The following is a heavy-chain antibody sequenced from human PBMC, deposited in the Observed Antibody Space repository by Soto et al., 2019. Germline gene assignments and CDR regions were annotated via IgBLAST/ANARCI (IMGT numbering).Heavy chain of an antibody. D-gene: IGHD3-16*02. CDR2: IYHSGST. CDR1: SGSISSSNW. J-gene: IGHJ1*01. Sequence: SETLSLTCAVSSGSISSSNWWSWVRQPPGKGLEWIGEIYHSGSTNYNPSLKSRVTISVDKSKNQFSLKLSSVTAADTAVYYCATATPTYDYIWGSYPEYFQHWGQGTLVTVSS. V-gene: IGHV4-4*02. CDR3: ATATPTYDYIWGSYPEYFQH.